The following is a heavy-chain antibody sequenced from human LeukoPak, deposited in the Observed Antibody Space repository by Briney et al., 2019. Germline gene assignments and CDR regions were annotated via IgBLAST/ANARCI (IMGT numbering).Heavy chain of an antibody. Sequence: GGSLRLSCAASGFTFSSYGMHWVCHASGKGLEWVGVISYDGSNKYYADSVKGRFTISRDNSKNTLYLQMNSLRAEDTAVYYCAKDGGYVWGSYRGAFDIWGQGTMVTVSS. V-gene: IGHV3-30*18. CDR3: AKDGGYVWGSYRGAFDI. CDR2: ISYDGSNK. D-gene: IGHD3-16*02. J-gene: IGHJ3*02. CDR1: GFTFSSYG.